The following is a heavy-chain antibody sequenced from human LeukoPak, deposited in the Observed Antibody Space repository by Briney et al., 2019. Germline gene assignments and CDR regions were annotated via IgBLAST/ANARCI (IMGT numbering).Heavy chain of an antibody. J-gene: IGHJ4*02. CDR3: AKHLSSSSRYYYDS. D-gene: IGHD6-13*01. CDR2: IIGSGDST. Sequence: GGSLRLSCAASGFTFSTYAMSWVRQAPGKGLEWVSTIIGSGDSTFYADSVKGRFTISRDNSKNTLYLQVNSLRAEDTAFYYCAKHLSSSSRYYYDSWGQGTLVSVSS. CDR1: GFTFSTYA. V-gene: IGHV3-23*01.